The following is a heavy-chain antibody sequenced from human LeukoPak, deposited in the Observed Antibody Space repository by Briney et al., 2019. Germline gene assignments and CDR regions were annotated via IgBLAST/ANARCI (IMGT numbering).Heavy chain of an antibody. J-gene: IGHJ3*02. D-gene: IGHD5-12*01. Sequence: PSETLSLTCTVSGGSISSYYWSWIRQPPGKGLEWIGYIYYSGSTNYNPSLKSRVTISVDTSKNQFSLKLSSVTAADTAVYYCARGLATAGARGAFDIWGQGTMVTVSS. CDR3: ARGLATAGARGAFDI. V-gene: IGHV4-59*01. CDR1: GGSISSYY. CDR2: IYYSGST.